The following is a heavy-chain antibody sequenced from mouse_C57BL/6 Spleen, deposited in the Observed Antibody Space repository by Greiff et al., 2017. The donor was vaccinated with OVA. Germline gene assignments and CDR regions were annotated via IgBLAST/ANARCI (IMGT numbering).Heavy chain of an antibody. CDR1: GYTFTDYE. CDR2: IDPETGGT. Sequence: VQLVESGAELVRPGASVTLSCKASGYTFTDYEMHWVKQTPVHGLEWIGAIDPETGGTAYNQKFKGKAILTADKSSSTAYMELRSLTSEDSAVYYCTRGWYYFDYWGQGTTLTVSS. J-gene: IGHJ2*01. CDR3: TRGWYYFDY. D-gene: IGHD1-1*02. V-gene: IGHV1-15*01.